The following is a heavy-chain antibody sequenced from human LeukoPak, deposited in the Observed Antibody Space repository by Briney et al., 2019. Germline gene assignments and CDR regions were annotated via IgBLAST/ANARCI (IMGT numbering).Heavy chain of an antibody. CDR1: GGSISSYY. J-gene: IGHJ6*03. CDR2: IYTSGST. Sequence: SETLSLTCTVSGGSISSYYWSWIRQPPGKGLEWIGYIYTSGSTNYNPSLKSRVTISVDTSKNQFSLKLSSVTAADTAVYYCARLRPTWYYGSGKPRSDYYYYYMDVWGKGTTVTVSS. V-gene: IGHV4-4*09. CDR3: ARLRPTWYYGSGKPRSDYYYYYMDV. D-gene: IGHD3-10*01.